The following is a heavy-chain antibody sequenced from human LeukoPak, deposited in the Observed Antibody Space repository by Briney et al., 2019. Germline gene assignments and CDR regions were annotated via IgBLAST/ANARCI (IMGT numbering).Heavy chain of an antibody. CDR2: INHSGST. D-gene: IGHD3-22*01. CDR3: ARGRKDYYDSSGYHYPYYYYYMDV. J-gene: IGHJ6*03. Sequence: SETLSLTCAVYGGSFSGYYWSWIRHPPGKGLEWIGEINHSGSTNYNPSLKSRVTISVDTSKNQFSLKLSSVTAADTAVYYCARGRKDYYDSSGYHYPYYYYYMDVWGKGTTVTVSS. CDR1: GGSFSGYY. V-gene: IGHV4-34*01.